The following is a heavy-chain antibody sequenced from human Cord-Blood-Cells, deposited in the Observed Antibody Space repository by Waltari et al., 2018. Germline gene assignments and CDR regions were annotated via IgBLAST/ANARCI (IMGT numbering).Heavy chain of an antibody. CDR2: IYDSGST. CDR3: ARDSGAQLGFMDV. Sequence: QVQLQESGPGLVTPSQTLSLTCTVSRGSIRTGGYYWICIRQHPGKGREWIGYIYDSGSTYYNPSLKCRGTISVDTSKNQFSLKLSSVTAADTAVYYWARDSGAQLGFMDVWGQGTTVTVSS. V-gene: IGHV4-31*03. J-gene: IGHJ6*02. D-gene: IGHD3-10*01. CDR1: RGSIRTGGYY.